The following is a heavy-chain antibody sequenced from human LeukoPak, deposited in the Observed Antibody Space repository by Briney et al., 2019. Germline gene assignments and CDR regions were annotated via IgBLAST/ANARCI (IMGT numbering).Heavy chain of an antibody. J-gene: IGHJ6*02. V-gene: IGHV4-34*01. D-gene: IGHD6-13*01. CDR3: ARARGEQQPIYYYYYGMDV. Sequence: SETLSLTCAVYGGSFSGYYWSWIRQPPGKGLEWIGEINHSGSTNYNPSLKSRVTISVDTSKNQFSLKLSSVTAADTAVYYCARARGEQQPIYYYYYGMDVWGQGTTVTVSS. CDR2: INHSGST. CDR1: GGSFSGYY.